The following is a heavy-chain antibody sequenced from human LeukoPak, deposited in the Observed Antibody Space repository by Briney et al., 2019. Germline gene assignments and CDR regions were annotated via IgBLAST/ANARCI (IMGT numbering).Heavy chain of an antibody. CDR2: IYYSGST. CDR1: GGSISSYY. D-gene: IGHD3-10*01. Sequence: SETLSLTCTVSGGSISSYYWSWIRQPPGKGLERIGYIYYSGSTNYNPSLKSRVTISVDTSKNQFSLKLSSVTAADTAVYYCARDRGRDGEPVNWFDPWGQGTLVTVSS. V-gene: IGHV4-59*01. J-gene: IGHJ5*02. CDR3: ARDRGRDGEPVNWFDP.